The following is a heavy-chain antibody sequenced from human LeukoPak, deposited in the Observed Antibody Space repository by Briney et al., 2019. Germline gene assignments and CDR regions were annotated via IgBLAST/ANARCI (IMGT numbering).Heavy chain of an antibody. D-gene: IGHD6-13*01. CDR1: GFTLSTYG. CDR3: AKALYRSSPTFDY. V-gene: IGHV3-30*02. CDR2: ILYDGSNT. Sequence: GGSLRLSCAASGFTLSTYGIHWVRQAPDKGLEWVAFILYDGSNTYYPDSVKGRFTISRDNSKNTLYLQMDSLRAEDTAVYYCAKALYRSSPTFDYWGQGTLVTASS. J-gene: IGHJ4*02.